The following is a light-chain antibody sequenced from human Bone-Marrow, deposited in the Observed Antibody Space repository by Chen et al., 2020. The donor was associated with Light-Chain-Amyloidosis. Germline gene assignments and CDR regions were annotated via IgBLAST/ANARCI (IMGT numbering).Light chain of an antibody. J-gene: IGLJ2*01. CDR2: RDT. V-gene: IGLV3-25*03. CDR1: DLPKKY. Sequence: SYELTQPPAVSVSRGQTARLICSGDDLPKKYAYWYKQKPGQAPVLVIHRDTERPSGISERFSGSSSGTTATLTISGVQAEDEADYHCQSADSSGTYRVIFGGGTKLTVL. CDR3: QSADSSGTYRVI.